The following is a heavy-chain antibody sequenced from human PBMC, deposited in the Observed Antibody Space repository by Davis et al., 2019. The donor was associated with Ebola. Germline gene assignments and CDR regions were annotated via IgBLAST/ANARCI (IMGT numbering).Heavy chain of an antibody. Sequence: GESLKIFCSASGFTFSSYTMHWVRQASGKGLEYVSTISSSGGSTSYADSVKGRFTISRDNSKNTLYLQMSSLRADDTAFYYCVGDYSSLYWGQGTLVTVSS. V-gene: IGHV3-64D*06. CDR2: ISSSGGST. CDR3: VGDYSSLY. J-gene: IGHJ4*02. D-gene: IGHD6-13*01. CDR1: GFTFSSYT.